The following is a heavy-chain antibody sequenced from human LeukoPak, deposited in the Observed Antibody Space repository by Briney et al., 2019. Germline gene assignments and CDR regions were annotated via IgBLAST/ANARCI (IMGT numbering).Heavy chain of an antibody. D-gene: IGHD5-18*01. CDR1: GFTVSSNY. CDR2: ISYDGSNK. CDR3: ASRFRGYSYGPY. Sequence: GGSLRLSCAASGFTVSSNYMSWVRQAPGKGLEWVAVISYDGSNKYYADSVKGRFTISRDNSKNTLYLQMNSLRAEDTAVYYCASRFRGYSYGPYWGQGTLVTVSS. V-gene: IGHV3-30*03. J-gene: IGHJ4*02.